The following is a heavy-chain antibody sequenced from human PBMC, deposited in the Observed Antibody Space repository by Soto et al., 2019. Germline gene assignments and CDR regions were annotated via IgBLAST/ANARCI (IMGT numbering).Heavy chain of an antibody. CDR1: GYTFTSYY. CDR3: ARDIVVVPAAMYSTHPAFDY. Sequence: QVQLVQSGAEVKKPGASVKVSCKASGYTFTSYYMHWVRQAPGQGLEWMGIINPSGGSTSYAQKFQGRVTMTRDTSTSTVYMELSSLISEDTAVYYCARDIVVVPAAMYSTHPAFDYWGQGTLVTVSS. CDR2: INPSGGST. D-gene: IGHD2-2*01. J-gene: IGHJ4*02. V-gene: IGHV1-46*03.